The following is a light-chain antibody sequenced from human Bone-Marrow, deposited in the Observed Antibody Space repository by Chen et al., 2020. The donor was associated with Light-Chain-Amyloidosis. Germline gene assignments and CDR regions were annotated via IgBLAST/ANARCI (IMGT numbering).Light chain of an antibody. CDR2: GAS. CDR1: QHIDWGY. Sequence: EIVLTQSPDTLSLSPGERATLSCRASQHIDWGYLSWYQQKLGQAPRLLIYGASSRANGVPDRFSGSGSGTDFTLTISRLEPEDFAVYYCQQFGTSRWTFGRGTKVEIK. J-gene: IGKJ1*01. V-gene: IGKV3-20*01. CDR3: QQFGTSRWT.